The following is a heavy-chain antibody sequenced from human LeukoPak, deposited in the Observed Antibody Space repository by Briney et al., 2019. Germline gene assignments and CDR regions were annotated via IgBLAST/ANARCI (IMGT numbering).Heavy chain of an antibody. CDR2: ISAYNGNT. J-gene: IGHJ4*02. CDR1: GYTFTSYG. Sequence: GASVKVSCKASGYTFTSYGISWVRQAPGQGLEWRGWISAYNGNTNYAQKLQGRVTMTTDTSTSTAYMELRSLRSDDTAVYYCARDRSYYYGSGSPNPPFDYWGQGTLVTVSS. D-gene: IGHD3-10*01. V-gene: IGHV1-18*04. CDR3: ARDRSYYYGSGSPNPPFDY.